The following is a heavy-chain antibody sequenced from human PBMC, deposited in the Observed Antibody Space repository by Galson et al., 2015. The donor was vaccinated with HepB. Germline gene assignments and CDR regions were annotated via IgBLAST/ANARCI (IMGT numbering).Heavy chain of an antibody. CDR2: ISWSRGNI. D-gene: IGHD6-13*01. Sequence: SLRLSCAASGFKFDDYAMHWVRQAPGGGLEWVSGISWSRGNIDHADSAKGRFTISRDNAKNSLYLQMNSLTTEDTALYYCGKVPGAATGKGYIQQWGQGTLVIVSS. CDR3: GKVPGAATGKGYIQQ. J-gene: IGHJ1*01. CDR1: GFKFDDYA. V-gene: IGHV3-9*01.